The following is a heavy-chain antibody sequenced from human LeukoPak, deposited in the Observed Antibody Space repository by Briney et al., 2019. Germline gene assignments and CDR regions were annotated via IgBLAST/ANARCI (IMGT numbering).Heavy chain of an antibody. Sequence: SETLSLTCAVSGYSISSGYYWGWIRQPPGKGLEWIGSIYHSGTTYYSPSLKSRVTMSVDTSKNQFSLKLSSVTAADTAVYYCAAQLWLGGDFDYWGQGTLVTVSS. V-gene: IGHV4-38-2*01. CDR2: IYHSGTT. J-gene: IGHJ4*02. D-gene: IGHD5-18*01. CDR3: AAQLWLGGDFDY. CDR1: GYSISSGYY.